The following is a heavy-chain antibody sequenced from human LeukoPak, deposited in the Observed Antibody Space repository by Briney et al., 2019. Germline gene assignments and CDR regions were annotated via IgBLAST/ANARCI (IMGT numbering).Heavy chain of an antibody. Sequence: GGSLRLSCAASGFTFSRYAMIWVRQASGKGLEWVTAISSSCGGTYHADSVKGRLTIPRDNSKHTLYLQMNSLGGEETAVYYCATWRDKAAVTWGEGPPVSLSS. CDR1: GFTFSRYA. D-gene: IGHD6-13*01. CDR3: ATWRDKAAVT. V-gene: IGHV3-23*01. J-gene: IGHJ4*02. CDR2: ISSSCGGT.